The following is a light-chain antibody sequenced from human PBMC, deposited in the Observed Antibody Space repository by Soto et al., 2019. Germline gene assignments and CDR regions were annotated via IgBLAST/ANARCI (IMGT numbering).Light chain of an antibody. CDR1: QSVSSSF. Sequence: EFVLTQSPGTLYLSPGERATLSCRASQSVSSSFLAWYQQKPGQAHRILIYGASTGATGIPDRFSGSGSGTEFTLTISRLEPEDFAVYYCQQYGSSPPLPFGGGTKVEIK. J-gene: IGKJ4*01. CDR2: GAS. CDR3: QQYGSSPPLP. V-gene: IGKV3-20*01.